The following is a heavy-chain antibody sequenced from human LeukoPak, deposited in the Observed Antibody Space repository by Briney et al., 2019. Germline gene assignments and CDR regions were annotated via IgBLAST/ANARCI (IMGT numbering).Heavy chain of an antibody. CDR1: GYTFTNYA. D-gene: IGHD3-3*01. V-gene: IGHV1-46*01. Sequence: GASVKISCKASGYTFTNYAMNWVRQAPGQGLEWMGIINPSGGSTSYAQKFQGRVTMTRDMSTSTVYMELSSLRSEDTAVYYCARTRVLRRNWFDPWGQGTLVTVSS. CDR3: ARTRVLRRNWFDP. CDR2: INPSGGST. J-gene: IGHJ5*02.